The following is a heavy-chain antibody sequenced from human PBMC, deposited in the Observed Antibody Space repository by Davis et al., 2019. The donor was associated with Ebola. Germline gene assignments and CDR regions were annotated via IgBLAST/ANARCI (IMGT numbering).Heavy chain of an antibody. CDR1: EFSFSNYG. V-gene: IGHV3-33*01. Sequence: PGGSLRLSCAASEFSFSNYGMHWLRQAPGKGLERVAIIWYDGSYKFYADDVKGRFTISRENSKNTMYLQMNRLRAEDTGFYYCAPERDGSGWGRFDHWGKGTVVTVSS. CDR2: IWYDGSYK. D-gene: IGHD6-19*01. CDR3: APERDGSGWGRFDH. J-gene: IGHJ4*02.